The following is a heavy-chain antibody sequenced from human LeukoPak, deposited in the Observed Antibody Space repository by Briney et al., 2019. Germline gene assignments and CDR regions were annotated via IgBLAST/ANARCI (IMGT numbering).Heavy chain of an antibody. CDR3: ARALRGYSYGLDY. CDR1: GGSISSYY. J-gene: IGHJ4*02. V-gene: IGHV4-59*01. CDR2: IYYSGST. D-gene: IGHD5-18*01. Sequence: SETLSLTCTVSGGSISSYYWSWIRQPPGKGLEWIGYIYYSGSTNYNPSLKSRVTISVDTSKNQFSLKLSSVTAADTAVYYCARALRGYSYGLDYWGQGTLVTVSS.